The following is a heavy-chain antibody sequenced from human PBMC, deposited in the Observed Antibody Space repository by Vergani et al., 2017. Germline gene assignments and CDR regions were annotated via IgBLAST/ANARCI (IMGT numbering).Heavy chain of an antibody. V-gene: IGHV1-69*01. CDR3: ARVGVRYGDKNWFDP. Sequence: QVQLVQSGAEVKKPGSSVKVSCKASGGTFSSYAISWVRQAPGQGLEWMGGIIPIFGTANYAQKFQGRVTITADESTSTAYMELSSLRSEETAVYYCARVGVRYGDKNWFDPWGQGTLVTVSS. D-gene: IGHD4-17*01. J-gene: IGHJ5*02. CDR1: GGTFSSYA. CDR2: IIPIFGTA.